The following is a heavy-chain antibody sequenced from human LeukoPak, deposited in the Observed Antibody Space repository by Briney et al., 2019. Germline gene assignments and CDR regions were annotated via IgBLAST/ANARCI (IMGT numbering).Heavy chain of an antibody. CDR2: ISAYNGNT. D-gene: IGHD3-10*01. J-gene: IGHJ5*02. CDR1: GYTFTSYG. Sequence: ASVKVSCKASGYTFTSYGISWVRQAPGQGLEWLGWISAYNGNTTYAQNLQGRVSMTTDTSTSTAYMELRSLRSDDTAVYYCARDTGGSGSYSWFDPWGQGTLVTVSS. V-gene: IGHV1-18*04. CDR3: ARDTGGSGSYSWFDP.